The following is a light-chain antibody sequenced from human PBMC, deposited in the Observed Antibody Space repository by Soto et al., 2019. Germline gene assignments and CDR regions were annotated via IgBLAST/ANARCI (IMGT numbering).Light chain of an antibody. Sequence: QSTVTQPPSASGSPGQSVAISCTGTSSNIGTYNFVSWYQQHPGKAPKLIIYEVNKRPSGVPDRCSGSKSGNTASLTVSGLQAEDEADYYCSAFGGNNVFGTGTKLTVL. V-gene: IGLV2-8*01. CDR2: EVN. J-gene: IGLJ1*01. CDR1: SSNIGTYNF. CDR3: SAFGGNNV.